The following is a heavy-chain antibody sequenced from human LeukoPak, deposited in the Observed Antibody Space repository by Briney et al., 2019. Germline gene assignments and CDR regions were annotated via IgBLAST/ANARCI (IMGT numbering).Heavy chain of an antibody. D-gene: IGHD1-26*01. V-gene: IGHV3-48*01. Sequence: PGGSLRLSCAASGFTFSSYSMNWVRQAPGKGLEWVSYISSSSSTIYYADSVKGRFTISRDNAKNSLYLQMNSLRAEDTAVYYCAGIVGGDAFDIWGQGTMVTVSS. CDR1: GFTFSSYS. CDR3: AGIVGGDAFDI. J-gene: IGHJ3*02. CDR2: ISSSSSTI.